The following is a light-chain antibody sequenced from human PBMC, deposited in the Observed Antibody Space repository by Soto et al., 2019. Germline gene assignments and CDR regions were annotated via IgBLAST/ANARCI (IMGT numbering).Light chain of an antibody. CDR3: QQSYSTPLP. Sequence: DIQMTQSPSSLSASVGDRVTITCRASQSISSYLNWYQHKPGKAPKLLIYAASSLQSGVPSRFSGSGSGTDFTLTISSLQPEDFATYYCQQSYSTPLPFGLGTRLEIK. V-gene: IGKV1-39*01. CDR1: QSISSY. CDR2: AAS. J-gene: IGKJ5*01.